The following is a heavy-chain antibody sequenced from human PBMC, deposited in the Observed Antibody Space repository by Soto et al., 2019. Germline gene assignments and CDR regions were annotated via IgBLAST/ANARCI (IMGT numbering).Heavy chain of an antibody. J-gene: IGHJ6*02. CDR2: IYHSGST. V-gene: IGHV4-4*02. CDR3: ARCYGSGSSYYYYYGMDV. D-gene: IGHD3-10*01. Sequence: XETLSLTCAVSGCSISSSNWWSWVRQPPGKGLEWIGEIYHSGSTNYNPSLKSRVTISVDKSKNQFSLKLSSVTAADTAVYYCARCYGSGSSYYYYYGMDVWGQGNTVTVSS. CDR1: GCSISSSNW.